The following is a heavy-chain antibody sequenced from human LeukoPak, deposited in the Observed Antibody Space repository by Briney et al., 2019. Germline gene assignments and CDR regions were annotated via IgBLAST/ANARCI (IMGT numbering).Heavy chain of an antibody. V-gene: IGHV5-51*01. J-gene: IGHJ4*02. CDR3: ARSKNYYDSLGY. CDR2: IYPSDSDT. CDR1: GYIFTTKW. Sequence: GESLKISCKSSGYIFTTKWIGWVRQMPGKGLEWMGIIYPSDSDTRYSPSFQGQVTISADKSISTAYLQWSSLKASDTAMYYCARSKNYYDSLGYWGQGTLVTVSS. D-gene: IGHD3-22*01.